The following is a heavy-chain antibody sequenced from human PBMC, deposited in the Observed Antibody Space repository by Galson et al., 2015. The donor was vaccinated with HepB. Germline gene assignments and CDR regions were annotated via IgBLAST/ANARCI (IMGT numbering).Heavy chain of an antibody. J-gene: IGHJ4*02. Sequence: SLRLSCAASGFTFGSYSMNWVRQAPGKGLEWVSSISPNDDYIYYAETLRGRFSISRDNARNSLYLQMNSLRAEDTAVYYCARGGLQKQRNDYFDFWGRGTLVTVSS. D-gene: IGHD3-10*01. V-gene: IGHV3-21*01. CDR3: ARGGLQKQRNDYFDF. CDR2: ISPNDDYI. CDR1: GFTFGSYS.